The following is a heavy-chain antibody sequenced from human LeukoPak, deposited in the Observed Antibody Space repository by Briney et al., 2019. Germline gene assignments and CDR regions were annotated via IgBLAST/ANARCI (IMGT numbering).Heavy chain of an antibody. CDR3: ARVSYYYDSSGYLYYYDY. D-gene: IGHD3-22*01. V-gene: IGHV4-59*01. Sequence: TGGSLRLSCAASGFTFSSYAMSWIRQPPGKELEWIGYIYYSGSTNYNPSLKSRVTFSVDMSKSQFSLKLSSVTAADTAVYYCARVSYYYDSSGYLYYYDYWGQGTLVTVSS. J-gene: IGHJ4*02. CDR1: GFTFSSYA. CDR2: IYYSGST.